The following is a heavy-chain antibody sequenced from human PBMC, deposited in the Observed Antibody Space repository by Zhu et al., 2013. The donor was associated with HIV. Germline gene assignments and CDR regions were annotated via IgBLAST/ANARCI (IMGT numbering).Heavy chain of an antibody. CDR1: GYSIGSGYY. J-gene: IGHJ4*02. V-gene: IGHV4-38-2*02. CDR3: ARVLVGDPYFDS. CDR2: VFHDGTT. Sequence: VQLQESGPGLVKPSETLSLTCTVSGYSIGSGYYWGWIRQPPGKGLEWVGSVFHDGTTYYNAPLKSRVTISVDTSKNQFSLKLNSVTDADTAVYYCARVLVGDPYFDSWGQGTLVTVSS. D-gene: IGHD2-8*02.